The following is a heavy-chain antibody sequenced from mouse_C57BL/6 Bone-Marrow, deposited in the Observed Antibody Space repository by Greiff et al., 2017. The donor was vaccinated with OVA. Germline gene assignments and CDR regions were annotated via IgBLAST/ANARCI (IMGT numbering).Heavy chain of an antibody. J-gene: IGHJ4*01. D-gene: IGHD2-4*01. CDR1: GYTFTSYT. Sequence: QVQLQQSGAELARPGASVKMSCKASGYTFTSYTMHWVKQRPGQGLEWIGYINPSSGYTKYNQKFKDKATLTADKSSSTAYMQLSSLTSEDSAVYYCARWGGLRQGYYAMDYWGQGTSVTVSS. V-gene: IGHV1-4*01. CDR3: ARWGGLRQGYYAMDY. CDR2: INPSSGYT.